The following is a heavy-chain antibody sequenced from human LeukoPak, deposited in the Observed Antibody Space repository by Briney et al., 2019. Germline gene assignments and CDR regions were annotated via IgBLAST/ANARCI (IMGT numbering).Heavy chain of an antibody. CDR2: ISGSGGST. D-gene: IGHD2-15*01. Sequence: GGSLRLSCAASGFTFSSFAMNWVRQAPGKGLEWVSGISGSGGSTYYADSVKGRFTISRDNSRNTLYLQMSSLRAEDTAVYYCARDVADAFDIWGQGTMVTVSS. CDR3: ARDVADAFDI. J-gene: IGHJ3*02. V-gene: IGHV3-23*01. CDR1: GFTFSSFA.